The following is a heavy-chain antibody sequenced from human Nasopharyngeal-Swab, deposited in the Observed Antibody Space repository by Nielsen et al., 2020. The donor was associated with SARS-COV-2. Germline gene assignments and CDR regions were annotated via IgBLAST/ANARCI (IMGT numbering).Heavy chain of an antibody. J-gene: IGHJ4*02. Sequence: WVRQAPGQGLEWMGGIIPIFGTANYAQKFQGRVTITADESTSTAYMELSSLRSEDTAAYYCATPQTDDGGNYFDYWGQGTLVTVSS. V-gene: IGHV1-69*01. CDR3: ATPQTDDGGNYFDY. CDR2: IIPIFGTA. D-gene: IGHD3-16*01.